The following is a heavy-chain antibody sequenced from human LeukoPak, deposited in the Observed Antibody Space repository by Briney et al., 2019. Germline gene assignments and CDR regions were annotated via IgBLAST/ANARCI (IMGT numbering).Heavy chain of an antibody. CDR2: IYSGGST. CDR1: GGSFSFYF. CDR3: AREKNWNYVDY. D-gene: IGHD1-7*01. J-gene: IGHJ4*02. Sequence: KPSETLSLTCTVSGGSFSFYFWTWIRQPAGKGLEWIGHIYSGGSTNYNPSLKSRVTMSLDTSKNQFSLKLNSVTAADTAVYYCAREKNWNYVDYWGQGTLVTVSS. V-gene: IGHV4-4*07.